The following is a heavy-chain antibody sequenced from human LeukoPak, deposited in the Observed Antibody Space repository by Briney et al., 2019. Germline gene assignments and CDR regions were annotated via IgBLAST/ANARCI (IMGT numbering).Heavy chain of an antibody. V-gene: IGHV4-59*08. CDR2: IYYSGST. CDR1: GGSISSYY. D-gene: IGHD2-2*01. J-gene: IGHJ4*02. CDR3: ARAIVVVPAALFDY. Sequence: SETLSLTCTVSGGSISSYYWSWIRQPPGKGLEWIGYIYYSGSTNYNPSLKSRVTISVDTSKNQFPLKLSSVTAADTAVYYCARAIVVVPAALFDYWGQGTLVTVSS.